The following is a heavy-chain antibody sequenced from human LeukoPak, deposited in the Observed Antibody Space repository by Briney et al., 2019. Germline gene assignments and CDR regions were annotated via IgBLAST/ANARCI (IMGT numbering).Heavy chain of an antibody. CDR3: ARGSYDILTGSLEVVDY. V-gene: IGHV1-2*02. J-gene: IGHJ4*02. D-gene: IGHD3-9*01. CDR2: INPNSGGT. Sequence: GASVKVSCKASGYTFTGYYMHWVRQAPGQGLEWMGWINPNSGGTNYAQKFQGRVTMTRDTSISTAYMELSRLRSDDTAVYYCARGSYDILTGSLEVVDYWGQGTLVTVSS. CDR1: GYTFTGYY.